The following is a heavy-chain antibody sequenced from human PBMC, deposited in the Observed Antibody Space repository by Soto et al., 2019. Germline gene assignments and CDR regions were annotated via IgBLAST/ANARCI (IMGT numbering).Heavy chain of an antibody. Sequence: GESLKISCKGSGYSFTSYWISWVRQMPGKGLEWMGRIDPSDSYTNYSPSFQGHVTISADKSISTAYLQWSSLKASDTAMYYCARPGYSSSSGPFYYYGMDVWGQGTTVTVSS. CDR1: GYSFTSYW. V-gene: IGHV5-10-1*01. CDR3: ARPGYSSSSGPFYYYGMDV. J-gene: IGHJ6*02. CDR2: IDPSDSYT. D-gene: IGHD6-6*01.